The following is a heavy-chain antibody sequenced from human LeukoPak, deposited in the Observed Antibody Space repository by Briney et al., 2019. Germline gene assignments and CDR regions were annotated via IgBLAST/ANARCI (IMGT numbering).Heavy chain of an antibody. CDR1: GFTVSSNY. Sequence: GGSLRLSCAASGFTVSSNYMSWVRQAPGKGLEWVSVIYSGGSTYYADSVEGRFTISRDNSKNTLYLQMNSLRAEDTAVYYCARDRFGYSSGWYFDYWGQGTLVTVSS. D-gene: IGHD6-19*01. J-gene: IGHJ4*02. CDR2: IYSGGST. V-gene: IGHV3-53*01. CDR3: ARDRFGYSSGWYFDY.